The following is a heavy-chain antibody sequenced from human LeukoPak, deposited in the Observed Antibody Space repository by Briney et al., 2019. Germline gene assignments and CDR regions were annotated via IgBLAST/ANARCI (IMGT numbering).Heavy chain of an antibody. CDR1: GYFSISRGYY. D-gene: IGHD1-1*01. V-gene: IGHV4-38-2*02. CDR3: ASATGTTFDLDY. Sequence: SETLSLICTVSGYFSISRGYYWGWIRQPPGKGLEWIGEINHSGSTNYNPSLKSRVTISVDTSKNQFSLKLSSVTAADTAVYYCASATGTTFDLDYWGQGTLVTVSS. CDR2: INHSGST. J-gene: IGHJ4*02.